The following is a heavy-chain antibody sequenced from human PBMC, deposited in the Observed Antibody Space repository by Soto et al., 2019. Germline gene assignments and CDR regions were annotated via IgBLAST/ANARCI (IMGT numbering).Heavy chain of an antibody. CDR1: GFTFSSYA. CDR3: AKESPYNWNVVISLYYFDY. Sequence: GGSLRLSCAASGFTFSSYAMSWVRQAPGKGLEWVSAISGSGGSTYYADSVKGRFTISRDNSKNTLYLQMNSLRAEDTAVYYCAKESPYNWNVVISLYYFDYWGQGTLVTVSS. CDR2: ISGSGGST. V-gene: IGHV3-23*01. D-gene: IGHD1-1*01. J-gene: IGHJ4*02.